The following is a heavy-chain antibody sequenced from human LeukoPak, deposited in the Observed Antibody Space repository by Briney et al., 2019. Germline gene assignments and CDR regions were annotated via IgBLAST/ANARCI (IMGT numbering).Heavy chain of an antibody. CDR3: ARGVYYYDSSGYFDY. Sequence: GGSLRLSCAASGFTFSSYWMGWVRQAPGKGLEWVANIKQDGSEKYYVDSVKGRFTISRDNAKNSLYLQMNSLRAEDTAVYYCARGVYYYDSSGYFDYWGQGTLVTVSS. CDR1: GFTFSSYW. D-gene: IGHD3-22*01. V-gene: IGHV3-7*01. J-gene: IGHJ4*02. CDR2: IKQDGSEK.